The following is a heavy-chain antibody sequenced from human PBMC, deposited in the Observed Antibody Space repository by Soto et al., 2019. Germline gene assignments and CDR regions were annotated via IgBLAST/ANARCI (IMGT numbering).Heavy chain of an antibody. D-gene: IGHD5-18*01. J-gene: IGHJ4*02. CDR1: GFTFSSYS. V-gene: IGHV3-48*02. CDR3: ARDHVEDVDTALVTYFDY. Sequence: ESGGGLVQPGGSLRLSCAASGFTFSSYSMNWVRQAPGKGLEWVSYISSSSSTIYYADSVKGRFTISRDNAKNSLYLQMNSLRDEDTAVYYCARDHVEDVDTALVTYFDYWGQGTLVTVSS. CDR2: ISSSSSTI.